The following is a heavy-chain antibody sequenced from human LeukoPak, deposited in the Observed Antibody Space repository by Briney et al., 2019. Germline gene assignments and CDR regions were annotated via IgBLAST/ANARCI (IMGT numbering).Heavy chain of an antibody. V-gene: IGHV3-7*01. CDR1: GFTFSSYW. J-gene: IGHJ6*03. D-gene: IGHD3-3*01. Sequence: GGSLRFSCAASGFTFSSYWMSWVRQAPGKGLEWVANIKQDGSEKYYVDSVKGRFTISRDNAKNSLYLQMNSLRAEDTAVYYCASESVFGVVPGAYYMDVWGKGTTVTVSS. CDR2: IKQDGSEK. CDR3: ASESVFGVVPGAYYMDV.